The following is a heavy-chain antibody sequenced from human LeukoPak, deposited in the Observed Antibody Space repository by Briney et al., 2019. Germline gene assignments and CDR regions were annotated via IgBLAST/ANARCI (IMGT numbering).Heavy chain of an antibody. CDR1: GYTFTSYD. V-gene: IGHV1-8*01. CDR3: ARGGRRVGLFRWFDP. CDR2: MNPNSGNT. D-gene: IGHD5-24*01. J-gene: IGHJ5*02. Sequence: GASVKVSCKASGYTFTSYDINWVRQATGQGLEWMGWMNPNSGNTGYARKFQGRVTMTRNTSISTAYMELSSLRSEDTAVYYCARGGRRVGLFRWFDPWGQGTLVTVSP.